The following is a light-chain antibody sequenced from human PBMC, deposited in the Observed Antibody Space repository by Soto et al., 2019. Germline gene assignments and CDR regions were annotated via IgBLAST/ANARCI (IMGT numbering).Light chain of an antibody. CDR3: CSYASSSTRVV. V-gene: IGLV2-14*03. J-gene: IGLJ2*01. Sequence: QSALTQPASVSGAPGQSITISCTGTGSDVGGYNFVSWYQQHPGKAPKLIIYDVNIRPSGVSNRFSGSKSGNTASLTISGLQAEEAADYCRCSYASSSTRVVFGGGTKVTVL. CDR2: DVN. CDR1: GSDVGGYNF.